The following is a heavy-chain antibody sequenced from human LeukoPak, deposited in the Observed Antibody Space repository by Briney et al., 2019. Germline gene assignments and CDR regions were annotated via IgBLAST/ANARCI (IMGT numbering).Heavy chain of an antibody. CDR3: AKTVSGYPGYGMDV. Sequence: PGGSLRLSCAASGFTFSSYAMSWVRQAPGKGLEWVSAISGSGGSTYYADSVKGRFTISRDNSKNTLYLQMNSLRAEDTAVYYCAKTVSGYPGYGMDVWGQGTTVTVSS. J-gene: IGHJ6*02. V-gene: IGHV3-23*01. CDR1: GFTFSSYA. CDR2: ISGSGGST. D-gene: IGHD5-12*01.